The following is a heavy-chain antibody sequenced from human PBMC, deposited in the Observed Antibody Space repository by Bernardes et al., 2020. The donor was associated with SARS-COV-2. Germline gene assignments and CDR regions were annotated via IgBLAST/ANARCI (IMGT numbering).Heavy chain of an antibody. CDR2: ISSSGGST. J-gene: IGHJ4*02. Sequence: GSLRLSCAASGFTFSTSPMSWVRQAPGKGLEWVSAISSSGGSTFYADSMKGRFTISRDNSKNTLYLLMNSLRAEDTAVYFCVKEDGNDYGDYVFGDWGQGTLVTVSS. D-gene: IGHD4-17*01. V-gene: IGHV3-23*01. CDR1: GFTFSTSP. CDR3: VKEDGNDYGDYVFGD.